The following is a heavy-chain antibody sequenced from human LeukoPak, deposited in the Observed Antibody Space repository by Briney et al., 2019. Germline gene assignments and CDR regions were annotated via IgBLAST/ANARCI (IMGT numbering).Heavy chain of an antibody. CDR2: IGTAGDP. J-gene: IGHJ2*01. Sequence: GGSLRLSCAASGFTFSSYDMHWVRQATGKGLEWVSAIGTAGDPYYPGSVKGRFTISRENAKNSLYHQMNSLRAGDTAVYYCARVTGTGYFDLWGRGTLVTVSS. V-gene: IGHV3-13*05. D-gene: IGHD1/OR15-1a*01. CDR3: ARVTGTGYFDL. CDR1: GFTFSSYD.